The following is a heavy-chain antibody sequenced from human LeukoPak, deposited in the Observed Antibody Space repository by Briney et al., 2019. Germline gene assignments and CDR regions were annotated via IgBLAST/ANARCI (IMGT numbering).Heavy chain of an antibody. CDR2: IIPIFGTA. J-gene: IGHJ5*02. CDR1: GGTFSSYA. D-gene: IGHD3-10*01. V-gene: IGHV1-69*13. Sequence: ASVKVSCKASGGTFSSYAISWVRQAPGQGLEWMGRIIPIFGTANYAQKFQGRVTITADESTSTAYMELSSLRSEDTAVYYCCSMVRGVIPENWFDPWGQGTLVTVSS. CDR3: CSMVRGVIPENWFDP.